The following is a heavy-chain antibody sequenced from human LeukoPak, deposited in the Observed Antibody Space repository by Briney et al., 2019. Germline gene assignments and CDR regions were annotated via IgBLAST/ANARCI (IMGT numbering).Heavy chain of an antibody. D-gene: IGHD1-7*01. V-gene: IGHV3-30*04. CDR1: GFTFSSYA. CDR3: TREGMGTTFSAWFEP. Sequence: GRSLRLSCAASGFTFSSYAMHWVRQAPGKGLEWVAVVSSDGSIDYYADSLRGRFTVSRDNSKNTMFLQFNTLRQEDTAVYYCTREGMGTTFSAWFEPWGQGTLVTVSS. J-gene: IGHJ5*02. CDR2: VSSDGSID.